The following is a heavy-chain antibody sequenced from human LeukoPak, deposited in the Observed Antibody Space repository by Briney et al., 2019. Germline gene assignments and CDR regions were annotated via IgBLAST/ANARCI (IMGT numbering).Heavy chain of an antibody. Sequence: SVKVSCKASGGTFSSYAISWVRQAPGQGLEWMGGIIPIFGTANYAQEFQGRVTITADESTSTAYMELSSLRSEDTAVYYCARAGINILWWWGFDPWGQGTLVTVSS. CDR2: IIPIFGTA. CDR3: ARAGINILWWWGFDP. V-gene: IGHV1-69*13. D-gene: IGHD2-21*01. CDR1: GGTFSSYA. J-gene: IGHJ5*02.